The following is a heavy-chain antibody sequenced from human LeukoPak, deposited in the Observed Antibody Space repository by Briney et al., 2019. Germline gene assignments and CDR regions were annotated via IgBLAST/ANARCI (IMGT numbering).Heavy chain of an antibody. V-gene: IGHV4-4*07. CDR2: IYTSGST. J-gene: IGHJ6*03. CDR3: ARGPIFFDSHKIIGNYYYYMDV. Sequence: PSETLSLTCTVSGGSISSYYWSWIRQPAGKGLEWIGRIYTSGSTNYNPSLKSRVTMSVDTSKNQFSLKLSSVTAADTAVYYCARGPIFFDSHKIIGNYYYYMDVWGKGTTVTVSS. D-gene: IGHD3-9*01. CDR1: GGSISSYY.